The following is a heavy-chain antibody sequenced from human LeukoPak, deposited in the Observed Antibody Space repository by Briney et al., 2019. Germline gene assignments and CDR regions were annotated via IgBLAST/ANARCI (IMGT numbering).Heavy chain of an antibody. CDR2: IHTTGGT. CDR1: GGSISSYY. D-gene: IGHD2-2*01. J-gene: IGHJ4*02. Sequence: SETLSLTCTVSGGSISSYYWSWIRQPAGKGLEWIGRIHTTGGTRYNPSLKSRITMSIDASKNQFSLKLSSVTAADTAVYYCARDLALGYCPSSSCSSPLFDYWGQGTPVIVSS. V-gene: IGHV4-4*07. CDR3: ARDLALGYCPSSSCSSPLFDY.